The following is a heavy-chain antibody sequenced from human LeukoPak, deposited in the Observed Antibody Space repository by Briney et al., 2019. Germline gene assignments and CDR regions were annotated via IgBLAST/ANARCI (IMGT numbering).Heavy chain of an antibody. CDR1: GYTFTSYD. CDR3: ARDPRFGESEDTQFDY. V-gene: IGHV1-8*01. CDR2: MNPNSGNT. Sequence: ASVKVSCKASGYTFTSYDINWVRQATGQGLEWMGCMNPNSGNTGYAPKFQGRVTMTKNTSINTAYMELSSLRSEDTAVYYCARDPRFGESEDTQFDYWGQGTLVTVSS. D-gene: IGHD3-10*01. J-gene: IGHJ4*02.